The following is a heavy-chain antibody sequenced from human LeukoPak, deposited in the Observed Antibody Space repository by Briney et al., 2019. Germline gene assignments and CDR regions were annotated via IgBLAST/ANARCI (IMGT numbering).Heavy chain of an antibody. J-gene: IGHJ4*02. V-gene: IGHV3-15*07. CDR3: TTDDTQVVVAEIDY. CDR1: GFTFSNAW. CDR2: IKSKTDGGTT. D-gene: IGHD2-15*01. Sequence: GGSLRLSCAASGFTFSNAWMNWVRQAPGKGLEWVGRIKSKTDGGTTDYAAPVKGRFTISRDDSKNTLYLQMNGLKTEDTAVYYCTTDDTQVVVAEIDYWGQGTLVTVSS.